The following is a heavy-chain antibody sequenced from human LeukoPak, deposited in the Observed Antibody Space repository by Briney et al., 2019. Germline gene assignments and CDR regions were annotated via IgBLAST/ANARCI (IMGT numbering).Heavy chain of an antibody. D-gene: IGHD5-24*01. J-gene: IGHJ4*02. V-gene: IGHV3-7*03. CDR2: IKQDGSEK. Sequence: GGSLRLSCAASGFTLSKHWMTWVRQAPGKGLECVAIIKQDGSEKYYVNSVKGRFTVSRDNAKNSLYLQMNSLRAEDTALYYCARDRTLYERWLQLGAFDYWGQGTLVTVSS. CDR3: ARDRTLYERWLQLGAFDY. CDR1: GFTLSKHW.